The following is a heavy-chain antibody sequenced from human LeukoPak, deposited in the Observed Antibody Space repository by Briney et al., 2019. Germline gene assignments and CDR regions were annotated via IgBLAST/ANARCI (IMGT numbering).Heavy chain of an antibody. D-gene: IGHD6-19*01. CDR1: GGSISSYY. V-gene: IGHV4-59*01. Sequence: SETLSLTCTVSGGSISSYYWSWIRQPPGKGLEWIGYIYYSGSTNYNPSLKSRVTISVDTSKNQFSLKLSSVTAADTAVYYCARDYSSGGWYPNFDYWGQGTLVTVSS. CDR3: ARDYSSGGWYPNFDY. J-gene: IGHJ4*02. CDR2: IYYSGST.